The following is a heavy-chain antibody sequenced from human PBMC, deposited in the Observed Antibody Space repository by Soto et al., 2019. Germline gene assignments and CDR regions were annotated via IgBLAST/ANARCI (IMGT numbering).Heavy chain of an antibody. CDR2: ISSSSSYI. V-gene: IGHV3-21*01. CDR3: ARDREQLRFLEWATGGGFDY. CDR1: GFTFSSYS. J-gene: IGHJ4*02. Sequence: EVQLVESGGGLVKPGGSLRLSCAASGFTFSSYSMNWVRQAPGKGLEWVSSISSSSSYIYYADSVKGRFTISRDNAKNSLYLQMNSLRAEDTAVYYCARDREQLRFLEWATGGGFDYWGQGTLVTVSS. D-gene: IGHD3-3*01.